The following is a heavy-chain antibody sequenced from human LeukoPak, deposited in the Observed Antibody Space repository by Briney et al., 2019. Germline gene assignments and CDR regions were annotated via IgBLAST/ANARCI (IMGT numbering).Heavy chain of an antibody. D-gene: IGHD3-22*01. V-gene: IGHV1-69*04. J-gene: IGHJ5*02. CDR1: GGTFSSYA. CDR2: IIPILGIA. Sequence: ASVKVSCKASGGTFSSYAISWVRQAPGQGLEWMGRIIPILGIANYAQKFQGRVTITADKSTSTAYMELSSLRSEDTAVYYCARDMKGSYYYDSSGYYSWFDPWGQGTLVTVSS. CDR3: ARDMKGSYYYDSSGYYSWFDP.